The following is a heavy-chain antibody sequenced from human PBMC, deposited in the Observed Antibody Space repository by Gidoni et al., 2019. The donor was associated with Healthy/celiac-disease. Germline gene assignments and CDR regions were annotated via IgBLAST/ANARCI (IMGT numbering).Heavy chain of an antibody. CDR1: GFTVSSYS. J-gene: IGHJ4*02. D-gene: IGHD6-19*01. V-gene: IGHV3-48*01. CDR3: AREHSSGWYGSSSFDY. CDR2: ISSSSSTI. Sequence: EVQLVESGGGLVQPGGSLRLSCAASGFTVSSYSMNWVRQAPGKGLEWVSYISSSSSTIYYADSVKGRFTISRDNAKNSLYLQMNSLRAEDTAVYYCAREHSSGWYGSSSFDYWGQGTLVTVSS.